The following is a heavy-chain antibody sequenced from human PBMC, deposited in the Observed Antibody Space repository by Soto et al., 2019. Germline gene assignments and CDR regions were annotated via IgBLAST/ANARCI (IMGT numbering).Heavy chain of an antibody. CDR1: GFTFSSYS. V-gene: IGHV3-21*01. D-gene: IGHD1-26*01. Sequence: EVQLVESGGGLVKPGGSLRLSCAASGFTFSSYSMNWVRQAPGKGLEWASSISSSSSYIYYADSVKGRFTISRDNAKNSLYLQMNSLRAEETAVYYCARGVATEYYYMDVWGKGTTVTVSS. CDR2: ISSSSSYI. CDR3: ARGVATEYYYMDV. J-gene: IGHJ6*03.